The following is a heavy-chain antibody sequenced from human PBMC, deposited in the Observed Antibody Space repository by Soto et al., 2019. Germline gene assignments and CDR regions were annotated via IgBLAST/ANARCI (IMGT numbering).Heavy chain of an antibody. D-gene: IGHD3-10*01. Sequence: GGSLRLSCAASGFTFSSYAMSWVRQAPGKGLEWVSAISGSGGSTYYADSVKGRFTISRDNSKNTLYLQMNSLRAEDTAVYYCAKDQIHLLWSSPLLDVWGKGTTVTFSS. CDR2: ISGSGGST. V-gene: IGHV3-23*01. CDR3: AKDQIHLLWSSPLLDV. CDR1: GFTFSSYA. J-gene: IGHJ6*04.